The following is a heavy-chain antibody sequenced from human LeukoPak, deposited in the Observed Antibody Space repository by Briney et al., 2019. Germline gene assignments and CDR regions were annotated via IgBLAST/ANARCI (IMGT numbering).Heavy chain of an antibody. CDR3: ATDQGKGDLYYFDY. V-gene: IGHV1-24*01. Sequence: ASVKVSCKVSGYTLTELSMHWVRQAPGKGLEWMGGFDPEDGETIYAQKFQGRVTMTEDTSTDTAYMELSSLRSEDTAVYYCATDQGKGDLYYFDYWGQGTLVTVSS. J-gene: IGHJ4*02. D-gene: IGHD1-26*01. CDR2: FDPEDGET. CDR1: GYTLTELS.